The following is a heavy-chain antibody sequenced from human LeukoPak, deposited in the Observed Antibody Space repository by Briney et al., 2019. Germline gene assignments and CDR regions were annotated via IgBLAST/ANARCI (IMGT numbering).Heavy chain of an antibody. J-gene: IGHJ4*02. CDR3: ARARIRCSGGSCYSNRFDY. Sequence: ASVKVSCKASGYTFTSYDINWERQATGQGLEWMGWMNPNSGNTGYAQKFQGRVTMTRNTSISTAYMELSSLRSEDTAVYYCARARIRCSGGSCYSNRFDYWGQGTLVTVSS. V-gene: IGHV1-8*01. D-gene: IGHD2-15*01. CDR1: GYTFTSYD. CDR2: MNPNSGNT.